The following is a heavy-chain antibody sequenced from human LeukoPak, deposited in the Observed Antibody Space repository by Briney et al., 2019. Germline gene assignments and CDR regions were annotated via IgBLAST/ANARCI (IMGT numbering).Heavy chain of an antibody. CDR3: ARDVEQQRVRAVDY. V-gene: IGHV1-18*01. CDR2: ISAYNGNT. J-gene: IGHJ4*02. D-gene: IGHD6-13*01. Sequence: ASVKVSCKASGYTFTSYGISWVRQAPGQGLEWMGWISAYNGNTNYAQKLQGRVTMTTGTSTGTAYMELRSLRSDDTAVYYCARDVEQQRVRAVDYWGQGTLVTVSS. CDR1: GYTFTSYG.